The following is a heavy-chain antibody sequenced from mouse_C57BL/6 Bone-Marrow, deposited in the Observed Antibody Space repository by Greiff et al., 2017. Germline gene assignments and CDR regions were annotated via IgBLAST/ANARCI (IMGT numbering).Heavy chain of an antibody. CDR2: INYDGSST. D-gene: IGHD1-1*01. J-gene: IGHJ2*01. V-gene: IGHV5-16*01. CDR1: GFTFSDYY. CDR3: AREYYAFDY. Sequence: DVHLVESEGGLVQPGSSMKLSCTASGFTFSDYYMAWVRQVPEKGLEWVANINYDGSSTYYLDSLKSRFIILRDNAKNILYLQMSSLKSEDTATYYCAREYYAFDYWGQGTTLTVSS.